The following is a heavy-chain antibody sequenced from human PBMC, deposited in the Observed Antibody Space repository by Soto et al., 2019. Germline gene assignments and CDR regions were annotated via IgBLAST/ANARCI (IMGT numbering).Heavy chain of an antibody. CDR1: GGTFSSYA. J-gene: IGHJ6*02. Sequence: QVQLVQSGAEVKKPGSSVKVSCKASGGTFSSYAISWVRQAPGQGLEWMGGIIPIFGTANYAQKFQGRVPITADESTSTAYMELSSLRSEDTAVYYCARASAIAAAGDYYYDMDVWGQGTTVTVSS. CDR2: IIPIFGTA. CDR3: ARASAIAAAGDYYYDMDV. V-gene: IGHV1-69*01. D-gene: IGHD6-13*01.